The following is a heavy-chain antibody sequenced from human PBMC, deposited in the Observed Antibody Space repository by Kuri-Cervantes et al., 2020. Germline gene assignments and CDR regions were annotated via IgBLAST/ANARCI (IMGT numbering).Heavy chain of an antibody. CDR3: AKLGLGY. CDR1: EFTVNSSY. J-gene: IGHJ4*01. V-gene: IGHV3-53*01. D-gene: IGHD6-13*01. CDR2: IFGGGRT. Sequence: GGSLRLSCAASEFTVNSSYMSWVRQAPGKGLEWVSVIFGGGRTHYADSVKGRFTIPRDHSKHTLHLQMNSPRVEDTAVYYCAKLGLGYWGHGTLVTVSS.